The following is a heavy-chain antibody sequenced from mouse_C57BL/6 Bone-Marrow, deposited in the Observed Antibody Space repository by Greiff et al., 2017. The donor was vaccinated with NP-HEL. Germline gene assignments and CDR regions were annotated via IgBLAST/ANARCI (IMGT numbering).Heavy chain of an antibody. CDR1: GYTFTDYE. J-gene: IGHJ3*01. Sequence: QVQLKQSGAELVRPGASVTLSCKASGYTFTDYEMHWVKQTPVHGLEWIGAIDPETGGTAYNQKFKGKAILTADKSSSTTYMELRSLTSEDSAVDYCTDLFAYWGQGTLVTVSA. CDR3: TDLFAY. V-gene: IGHV1-15*01. CDR2: IDPETGGT.